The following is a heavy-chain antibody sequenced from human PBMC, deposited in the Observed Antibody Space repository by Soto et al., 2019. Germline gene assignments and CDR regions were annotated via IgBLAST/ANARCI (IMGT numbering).Heavy chain of an antibody. Sequence: QVQLVQSGADVKRPGASVKVSCKASGYTFTCYDINWVRQATGQGLEWMGWMNPNSGNTGFAQKCQGRVTMTRNTSISTAYMELSSLRSEDTAVYYCARGRRVPAAIRTQSDYYYYMDVWGKGTTVTVSS. CDR3: ARGRRVPAAIRTQSDYYYYMDV. CDR1: GYTFTCYD. D-gene: IGHD2-2*02. J-gene: IGHJ6*03. CDR2: MNPNSGNT. V-gene: IGHV1-8*01.